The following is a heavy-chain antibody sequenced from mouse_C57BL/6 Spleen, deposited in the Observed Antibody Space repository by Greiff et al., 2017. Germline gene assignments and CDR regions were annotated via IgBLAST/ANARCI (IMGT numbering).Heavy chain of an antibody. CDR3: ARHSYYYGSSSYYFDY. J-gene: IGHJ2*01. CDR2: FYPGSGSI. D-gene: IGHD1-1*01. Sequence: QVHVKQSGAELVKPGAPVKLSCKASGYTFTEYTIHWVKKRSGQGLEWIGGFYPGSGSIKYNEKFKYKATLTADKSSSTVYMELSRLTSDDSAVYFCARHSYYYGSSSYYFDYWGQGTTLTVSS. V-gene: IGHV1-62-2*01. CDR1: GYTFTEYT.